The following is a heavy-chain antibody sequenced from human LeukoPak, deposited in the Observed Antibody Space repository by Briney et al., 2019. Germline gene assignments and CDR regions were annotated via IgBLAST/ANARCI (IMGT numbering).Heavy chain of an antibody. V-gene: IGHV1-2*02. CDR3: ARGQWAAFDY. J-gene: IGHJ4*02. CDR1: GYTFTGYY. CDR2: LNPNSGVT. Sequence: ASVKVSCKASGYTFTGYYMHWVRQAPGQGLGWMGWLNPNSGVTNYAQKFQGRVTMTRDTSISTAYMELSRLRSDDTAVYYCARGQWAAFDYWGQGTLVTVSS. D-gene: IGHD6-19*01.